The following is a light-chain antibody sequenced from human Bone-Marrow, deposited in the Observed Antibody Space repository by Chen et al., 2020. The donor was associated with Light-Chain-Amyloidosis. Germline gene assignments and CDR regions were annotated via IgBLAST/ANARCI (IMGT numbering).Light chain of an antibody. Sequence: SYVLTQPPSVSVAPGKTASFTCGGNNIGRKTVHWYQQKPGQAPVLVVYDDTHRPSGIPGRCAGSNSGDTATLTISGVEAGDEADYFCQVWDSISELAVGFGGGTKLTVL. CDR2: DDT. CDR1: NIGRKT. CDR3: QVWDSISELAVG. J-gene: IGLJ2*01. V-gene: IGLV3-21*03.